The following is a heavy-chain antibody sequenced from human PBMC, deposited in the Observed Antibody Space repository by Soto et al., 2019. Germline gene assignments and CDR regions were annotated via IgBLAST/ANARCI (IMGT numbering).Heavy chain of an antibody. CDR1: GYTFTSYD. V-gene: IGHV1-8*01. Sequence: ASVKVSCKASGYTFTSYDINWVRQATGQGLEWMGWMNPNSGNTGYAQKFQGRVTMTRNTSISTAYMELSSLRSEDTAVYYCARGPVLHLRYFDWLLYYWGQGTLVTVSS. CDR2: MNPNSGNT. J-gene: IGHJ4*02. D-gene: IGHD3-9*01. CDR3: ARGPVLHLRYFDWLLYY.